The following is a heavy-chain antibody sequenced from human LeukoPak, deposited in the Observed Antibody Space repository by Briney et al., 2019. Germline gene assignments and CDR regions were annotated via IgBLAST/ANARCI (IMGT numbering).Heavy chain of an antibody. CDR3: ARDPSRMVVPDSYFDY. V-gene: IGHV1-18*01. D-gene: IGHD2-2*01. CDR1: GYTFTSYG. Sequence: ASVKVSCKASGYTFTSYGISWVRQAPGQGLEWMGWISAYNGNTNYAQKLQGRVTMTTDTSTSTAYMELRSLRSDDTAVYYCARDPSRMVVPDSYFDYWGQGTLVTVSS. CDR2: ISAYNGNT. J-gene: IGHJ4*02.